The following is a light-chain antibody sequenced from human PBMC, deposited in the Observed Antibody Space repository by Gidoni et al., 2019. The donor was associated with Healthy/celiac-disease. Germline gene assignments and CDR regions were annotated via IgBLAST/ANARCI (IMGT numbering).Light chain of an antibody. J-gene: IGKJ1*01. Sequence: DIQMTHSPSSLSASVGDRVTITCRASQSINSYLNWYQQKPGKAPKLLIYAASSLQIGVPSRFSGSGSGADFTLTISSLQPEDFATYYCQQSYSTPGPFXQXTKVEIK. CDR3: QQSYSTPGP. V-gene: IGKV1-39*01. CDR1: QSINSY. CDR2: AAS.